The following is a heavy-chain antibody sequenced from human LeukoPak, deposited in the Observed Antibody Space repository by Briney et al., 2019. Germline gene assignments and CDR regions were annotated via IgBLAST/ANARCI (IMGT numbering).Heavy chain of an antibody. V-gene: IGHV3-23*01. CDR3: ANQQIRSLMELWSCDY. J-gene: IGHJ4*02. Sequence: GGSLRLSCAASGFTFSSYAMSWVRQAPGKGLEWVSAISGSGGGTYYADSVKGRFTISRDNSKNTLYLQMNSLRAEDTAVYYFANQQIRSLMELWSCDYWGEGTMVSVFS. CDR1: GFTFSSYA. CDR2: ISGSGGGT. D-gene: IGHD5-18*01.